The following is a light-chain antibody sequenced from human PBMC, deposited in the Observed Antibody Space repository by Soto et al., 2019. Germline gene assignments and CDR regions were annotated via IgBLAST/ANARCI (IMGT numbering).Light chain of an antibody. CDR1: QSVSSSY. V-gene: IGKV3-20*01. CDR3: QQYGGSSWT. CDR2: AAS. J-gene: IGKJ1*01. Sequence: EIVLTQSPGTLSLSPGERATLSCRASQSVSSSYLAWYQQKPGQAPRLLIYAASSRATGIPDRFSGSGSGTDFTLTISRLEPEDFAVYYCQQYGGSSWTFGQGTKVESK.